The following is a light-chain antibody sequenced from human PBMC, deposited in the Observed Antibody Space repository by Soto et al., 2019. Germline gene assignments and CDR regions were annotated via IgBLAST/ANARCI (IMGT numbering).Light chain of an antibody. Sequence: EIVLTQSPATLSLSPGERANLSCRASQSVSSYLAWYQQKPGQAPRLLIYDASNRATGIPARFSGSGSGTDFTLTISSLEPEEFAFYYCQQRSNWPPYTFGQGTKLEIK. CDR2: DAS. V-gene: IGKV3-11*01. J-gene: IGKJ2*01. CDR1: QSVSSY. CDR3: QQRSNWPPYT.